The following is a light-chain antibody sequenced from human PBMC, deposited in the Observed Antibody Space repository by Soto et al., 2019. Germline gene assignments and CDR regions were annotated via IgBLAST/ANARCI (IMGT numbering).Light chain of an antibody. J-gene: IGKJ1*01. CDR2: GTS. CDR1: QSISGNY. Sequence: EIVLTQSPGTLSLSPGERATLSCRASQSISGNYLHWYQQKPGQAPRLLIFGTSSRATGIPARFIGGGSGTDFALTISRLEPEDFAVYYCQQCGTLPGTFGQGTKVDSK. V-gene: IGKV3-20*01. CDR3: QQCGTLPGT.